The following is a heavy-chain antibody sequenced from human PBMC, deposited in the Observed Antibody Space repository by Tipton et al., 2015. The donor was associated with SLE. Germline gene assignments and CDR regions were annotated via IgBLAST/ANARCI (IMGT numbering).Heavy chain of an antibody. Sequence: TLSLTCPVSGSSISSGYYWGWIRQPPGKGLEWIGSIHYSGTTYYNPSLNSRFTISVDTSKNQFSLKVTSVTATDTAVYYCARDWVVGATLDRFDHWGQGTLVTVSS. D-gene: IGHD1-26*01. CDR2: IHYSGTT. CDR3: ARDWVVGATLDRFDH. CDR1: GSSISSGYY. V-gene: IGHV4-38-2*02. J-gene: IGHJ5*02.